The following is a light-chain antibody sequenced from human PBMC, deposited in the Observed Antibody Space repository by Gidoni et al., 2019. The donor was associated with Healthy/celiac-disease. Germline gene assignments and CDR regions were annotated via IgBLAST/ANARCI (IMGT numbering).Light chain of an antibody. Sequence: EIVLTQSPATLSLSPGERATLSCRSSQSVSSYLAWYQQKPGQAPRLLIYDASNRATGIPARFSCSVSGTYFTLTISSLEPEDFAVYYCQQRSNWPLTFGGGTKVEIK. V-gene: IGKV3-11*01. CDR2: DAS. J-gene: IGKJ4*01. CDR3: QQRSNWPLT. CDR1: QSVSSY.